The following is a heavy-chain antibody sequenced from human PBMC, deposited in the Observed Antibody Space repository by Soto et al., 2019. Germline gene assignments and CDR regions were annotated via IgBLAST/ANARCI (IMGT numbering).Heavy chain of an antibody. CDR2: INAGNGNT. Sequence: GASVKVSCKASGYTFTSYAMHWVRQAPGQRLEWMGWINAGNGNTKYSQKFQGRVTITRDTSASTAYIELSSLRSEDTAVYYCARVYCSSTSCLNYYGMDVWGQGTTVTVSS. J-gene: IGHJ6*02. CDR1: GYTFTSYA. D-gene: IGHD2-2*01. V-gene: IGHV1-3*01. CDR3: ARVYCSSTSCLNYYGMDV.